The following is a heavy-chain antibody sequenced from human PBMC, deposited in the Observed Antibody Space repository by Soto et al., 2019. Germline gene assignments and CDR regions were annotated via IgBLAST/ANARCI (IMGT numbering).Heavy chain of an antibody. V-gene: IGHV4-59*02. CDR3: PTSYGTASDTF. CDR2: MHYTGFS. J-gene: IGHJ4*02. Sequence: PSETLSLTCSLSRVSDTSHHFTCIRQSPEKGLEWISYMHYTGFSHYNPSLKSRLTISVDKSKNQFTLQLTSVIVADTAVYSSPTSYGTASDTFWGQETQVTVSS. D-gene: IGHD4-17*01. CDR1: RVSDTSHH.